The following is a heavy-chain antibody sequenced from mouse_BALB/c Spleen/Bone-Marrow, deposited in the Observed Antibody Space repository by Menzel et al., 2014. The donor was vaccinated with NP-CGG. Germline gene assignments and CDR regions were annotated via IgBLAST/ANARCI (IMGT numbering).Heavy chain of an antibody. CDR1: GYTFXSYY. J-gene: IGHJ2*01. CDR3: AGEANWNFDY. Sequence: VKLQESGPELVKPGASVRISCKATGYTFXSYYIHWVKQKPGQGLEWIGWIYPGNLNTKYNEKFKGEATLTADKSSSTAYMQLSSLASEDSGVYFCAGEANWNFDYWGQGTTLTVSS. V-gene: IGHV1S56*01. D-gene: IGHD4-1*01. CDR2: IYPGNLNT.